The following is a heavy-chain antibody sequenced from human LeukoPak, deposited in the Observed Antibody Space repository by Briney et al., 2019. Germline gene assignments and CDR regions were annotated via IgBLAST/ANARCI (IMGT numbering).Heavy chain of an antibody. CDR3: ARDSHWRGYLGFDI. D-gene: IGHD3-3*01. J-gene: IGHJ3*02. CDR2: ISAYNGNT. Sequence: GASVKVSCKASGYTFTSYGISWVRQAPGQGLEWMGWISAYNGNTNYAQKLQGRVTMTTDTSTSTAYMELRSLRSDDTAVYYCARDSHWRGYLGFDIWGQGTMVTVSS. CDR1: GYTFTSYG. V-gene: IGHV1-18*01.